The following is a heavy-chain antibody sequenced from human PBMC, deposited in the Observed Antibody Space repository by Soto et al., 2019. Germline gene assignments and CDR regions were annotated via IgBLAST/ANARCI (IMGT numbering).Heavy chain of an antibody. CDR1: GGSFGNSA. D-gene: IGHD3-3*01. Sequence: QVQLVQSGAEVKKPGSSVKVSCKASGGSFGNSAINWVRQTPGQGLEWLGGFIPVYRTLNYAQKFQGRVTITADESTGTAYMKLSSLASDYTAVYYCATGVIWIGYFTVDSWGQGTRVTVSS. V-gene: IGHV1-69*01. J-gene: IGHJ4*02. CDR2: FIPVYRTL. CDR3: ATGVIWIGYFTVDS.